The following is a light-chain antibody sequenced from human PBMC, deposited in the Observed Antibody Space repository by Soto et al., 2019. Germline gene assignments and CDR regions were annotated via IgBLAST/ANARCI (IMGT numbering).Light chain of an antibody. V-gene: IGKV3-20*01. J-gene: IGKJ5*01. CDR3: QQYTGPPTT. Sequence: EIHLTQSPDTLSLSAGERATLSCRASQTVSINSLAGCQQRPGQAPRLLIYGASTRAAGIPDRFSGSGSGTDFTLTITRLEPEDSAVYFCQQYTGPPTTFGQGTRLEIK. CDR2: GAS. CDR1: QTVSINS.